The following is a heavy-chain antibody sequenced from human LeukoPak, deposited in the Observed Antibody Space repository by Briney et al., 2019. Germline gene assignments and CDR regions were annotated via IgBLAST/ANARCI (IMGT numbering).Heavy chain of an antibody. D-gene: IGHD4-17*01. J-gene: IGHJ4*02. CDR3: ARARDYGGYFDY. CDR2: IKEDGSDK. V-gene: IGHV3-7*02. CDR1: GFTFSRYW. Sequence: PGGSLRLSCVASGFTFSRYWMSWVRQAPGKGLEWVANIKEDGSDKYYVDSVKGRFTISKDNAKNSLYLQMNSLRGEDTAVYYCARARDYGGYFDYWGQGTLVTVSS.